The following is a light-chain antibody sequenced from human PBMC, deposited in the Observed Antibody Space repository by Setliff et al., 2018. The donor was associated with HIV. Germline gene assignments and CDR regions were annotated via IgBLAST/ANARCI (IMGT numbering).Light chain of an antibody. CDR1: SSNIGAGYD. CDR3: AAWDDSLNGYV. J-gene: IGLJ1*01. V-gene: IGLV1-40*01. Sequence: VLTQPPSVSGAPGQRVTISCTGSSSNIGAGYDVHWYQQRPGTAPKLLIYRYNNRPSGVPDRISGSKSGTSASLAITGLQVEDEAEYYCAAWDDSLNGYVFGTGTKVTVL. CDR2: RYN.